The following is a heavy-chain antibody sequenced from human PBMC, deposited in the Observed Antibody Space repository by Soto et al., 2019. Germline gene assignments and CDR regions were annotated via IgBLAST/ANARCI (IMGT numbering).Heavy chain of an antibody. CDR3: ARDSKRWFGELHFYYYGMDV. Sequence: PSETLSLTCTVSGGSISSYYWSWIRQPPGKGLEWIGYIYYSGSTNYNPSLKSRVTISVDTSKNQFSLKLSSVTAADTAVYYCARDSKRWFGELHFYYYGMDVWGQGTTVT. CDR1: GGSISSYY. V-gene: IGHV4-59*01. D-gene: IGHD3-10*01. J-gene: IGHJ6*02. CDR2: IYYSGST.